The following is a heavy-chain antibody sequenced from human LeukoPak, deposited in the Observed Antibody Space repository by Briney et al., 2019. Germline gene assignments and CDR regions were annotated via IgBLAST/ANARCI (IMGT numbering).Heavy chain of an antibody. V-gene: IGHV3-48*01. Sequence: PGGSLRLSCAASGFTFSSYNMNWVRQAPGKGLEWVSYISSSSSTIYYADSVRGRFTISRDNAKNSLYLQMSSLRAEDTAVYYCMKSYDFFDYWGQGTLVTVSS. CDR2: ISSSSSTI. CDR1: GFTFSSYN. D-gene: IGHD3-3*01. J-gene: IGHJ4*02. CDR3: MKSYDFFDY.